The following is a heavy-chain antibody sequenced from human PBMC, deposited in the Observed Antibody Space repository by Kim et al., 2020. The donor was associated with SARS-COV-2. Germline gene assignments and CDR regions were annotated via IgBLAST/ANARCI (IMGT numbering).Heavy chain of an antibody. CDR2: INHSGRT. CDR3: ARRLSTTSGSGSHYCDL. J-gene: IGHJ2*01. CDR1: GGSFSGFY. D-gene: IGHD3-10*01. V-gene: IGHV4-34*01. Sequence: SETLSLTCAVYGGSFSGFYWSWIRQPPGRGLEWIGEINHSGRTNYNPSLKSRVTISVDTSKNQFSLKLTSVTAADTAVYYWARRLSTTSGSGSHYCDLWG.